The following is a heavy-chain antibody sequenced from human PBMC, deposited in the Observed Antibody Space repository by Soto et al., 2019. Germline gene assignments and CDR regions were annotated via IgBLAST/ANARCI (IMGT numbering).Heavy chain of an antibody. CDR1: GFTFSSYS. CDR2: ISSSSSYI. V-gene: IGHV3-21*01. J-gene: IGHJ4*02. Sequence: GGSLRLSCAASGFTFSSYSMNWVRQAPGKGLEWVSSISSSSSYIYYADSVKGRFTISRDNAKNSLYLQTNSLRAEETAVYYCARSYYYSSQPYYFDYWGQGTLVTVSS. CDR3: ARSYYYSSQPYYFDY. D-gene: IGHD3-22*01.